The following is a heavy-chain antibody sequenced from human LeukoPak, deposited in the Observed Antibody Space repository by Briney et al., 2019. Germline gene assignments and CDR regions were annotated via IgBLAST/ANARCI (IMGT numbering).Heavy chain of an antibody. D-gene: IGHD3-9*01. CDR3: ARTTGYYYYFDY. V-gene: IGHV3-48*02. CDR1: GFTLSSYS. J-gene: IGHJ4*02. Sequence: PGGSLRLSCAASGFTLSSYSMNWVRQAPGKGLEWVSYISSSSSTIYYADSVKGRFTISRDNAKSSLYLQMNGLRDEDTAVYYCARTTGYYYYFDYWGQGTLVTVSS. CDR2: ISSSSSTI.